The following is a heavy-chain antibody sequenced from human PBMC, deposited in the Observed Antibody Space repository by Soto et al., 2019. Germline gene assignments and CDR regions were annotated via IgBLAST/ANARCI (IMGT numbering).Heavy chain of an antibody. Sequence: SETLSLTCAAYGGSFSGYYWSWIRQPPGKGLEWIGEINHSGSTNYNPSLKSRGTISVDTSKNQFSLKLSSVTAADTAVYYCARIYDFWSGSHDAFDIWGQGTMVTVSS. J-gene: IGHJ3*02. V-gene: IGHV4-34*01. D-gene: IGHD3-3*01. CDR2: INHSGST. CDR1: GGSFSGYY. CDR3: ARIYDFWSGSHDAFDI.